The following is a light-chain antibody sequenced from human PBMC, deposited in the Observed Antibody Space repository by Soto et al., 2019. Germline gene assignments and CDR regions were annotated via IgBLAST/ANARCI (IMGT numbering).Light chain of an antibody. Sequence: QSALTQPSSVSVSPGQSITISCTGTSSDVGGYDYVSWYQQHPGKAPKLMIYDVSNRPSGVSNRFSGSKSGNTASLTISGLQAEDEADYYCFSYTSTSLYVFGTGTKVTVL. CDR1: SSDVGGYDY. CDR3: FSYTSTSLYV. V-gene: IGLV2-14*01. J-gene: IGLJ1*01. CDR2: DVS.